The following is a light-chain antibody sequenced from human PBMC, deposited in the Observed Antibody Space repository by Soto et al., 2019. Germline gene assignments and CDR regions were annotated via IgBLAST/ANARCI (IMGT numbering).Light chain of an antibody. Sequence: EIVMKQSPATLSVSPGERATLSCRASQSVSSNLAWYQQKPGQAPRLLIYGASTRATGIPARFSGSGSGTEFTLTISSLQSEDFAVSYCQHYNNWPRTFGQGTKVEIK. J-gene: IGKJ1*01. CDR1: QSVSSN. CDR2: GAS. V-gene: IGKV3-15*01. CDR3: QHYNNWPRT.